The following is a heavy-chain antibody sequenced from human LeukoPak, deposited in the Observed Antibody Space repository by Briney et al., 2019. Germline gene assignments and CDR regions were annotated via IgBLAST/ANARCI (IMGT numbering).Heavy chain of an antibody. V-gene: IGHV3-23*01. D-gene: IGHD4-11*01. CDR2: MTPNGDHT. Sequence: GGSLRLSCAASGFTFSSYWMSWVRQAPGKGLEWVSVMTPNGDHTYYSDSVRGRFTISRGNSMNTMSLQMNSLRAEDTAIYYCARGGQYTNSVIDYWGQGTLVTVSS. CDR3: ARGGQYTNSVIDY. CDR1: GFTFSSYW. J-gene: IGHJ4*02.